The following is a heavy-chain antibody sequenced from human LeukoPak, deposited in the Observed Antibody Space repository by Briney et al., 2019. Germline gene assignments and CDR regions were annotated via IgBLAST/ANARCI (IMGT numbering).Heavy chain of an antibody. D-gene: IGHD3-9*01. J-gene: IGHJ4*02. Sequence: GGSLRLSCAASGFTFSSYAMSWVRQAPGKGLEWVSAISGSGGSTYYADSVKGRFTISRDNAKNSLYLQMNSLRAEDTAVYYCARDRSYYDILTGYYPHHDYWGQGTLVTVSS. V-gene: IGHV3-23*01. CDR1: GFTFSSYA. CDR2: ISGSGGST. CDR3: ARDRSYYDILTGYYPHHDY.